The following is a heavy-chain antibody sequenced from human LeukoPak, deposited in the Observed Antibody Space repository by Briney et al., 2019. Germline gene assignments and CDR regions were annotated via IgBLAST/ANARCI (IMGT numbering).Heavy chain of an antibody. D-gene: IGHD6-13*01. Sequence: PGGTLRLSCAASGFPFSSHGMSWVRQAPGKGLEWVANIKQDGSGKYYVDSVKGRFTISRDNAKNSLYLQMNSLRAEDTAVYYCARAPYSSSWPGDYYYYYMDVWGKGTTVTISS. J-gene: IGHJ6*03. CDR3: ARAPYSSSWPGDYYYYYMDV. CDR2: IKQDGSGK. V-gene: IGHV3-7*01. CDR1: GFPFSSHG.